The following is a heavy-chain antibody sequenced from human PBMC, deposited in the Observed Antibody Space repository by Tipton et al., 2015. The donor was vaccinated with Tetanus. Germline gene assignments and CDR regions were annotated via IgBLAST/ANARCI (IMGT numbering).Heavy chain of an antibody. J-gene: IGHJ4*02. Sequence: SLRLSCTASGFTFSKYSMMWVRQVPGKGLEWVANIKQDGGEKYCVDSVKGRFTISRDNARNSLYLQMNSLRAEDTAVYYCARRGGDFLTGYYDSWGQGTLVTVSS. D-gene: IGHD3-9*01. CDR1: GFTFSKYS. CDR2: IKQDGGEK. V-gene: IGHV3-7*01. CDR3: ARRGGDFLTGYYDS.